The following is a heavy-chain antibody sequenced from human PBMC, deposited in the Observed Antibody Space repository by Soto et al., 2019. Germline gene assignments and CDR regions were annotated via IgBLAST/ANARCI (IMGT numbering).Heavy chain of an antibody. Sequence: ASVKVSCKASGYTFTSYGISWGRQAPGQGLEWMGWISAYNGNTNYAQKLQGRVTMTTDTSTSTAYMELRSLRSDDTAVYYCARVETNYYYYGMDVWGQGTTVTVSS. D-gene: IGHD1-1*01. CDR3: ARVETNYYYYGMDV. V-gene: IGHV1-18*04. CDR1: GYTFTSYG. CDR2: ISAYNGNT. J-gene: IGHJ6*02.